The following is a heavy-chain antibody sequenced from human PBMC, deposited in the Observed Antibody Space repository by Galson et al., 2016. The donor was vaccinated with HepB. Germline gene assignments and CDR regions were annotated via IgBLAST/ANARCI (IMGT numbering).Heavy chain of an antibody. CDR2: INWNGGTT. J-gene: IGHJ6*02. CDR1: GFTFSDYS. Sequence: SLRLSCAGSGFTFSDYSVDWVRQAPGKELEWVAGINWNGGTTAHIDSVKGRFTISRDNAKNSLYLQMNSLRAEDTALYYCARDDLGNGWDVWGQGTTVTVSS. V-gene: IGHV3-20*04. D-gene: IGHD1-26*01. CDR3: ARDDLGNGWDV.